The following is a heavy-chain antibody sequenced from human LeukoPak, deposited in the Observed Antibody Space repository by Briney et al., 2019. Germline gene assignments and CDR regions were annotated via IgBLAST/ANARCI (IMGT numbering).Heavy chain of an antibody. D-gene: IGHD2-15*01. CDR1: GGSVFSGGYY. V-gene: IGHV4-31*03. CDR2: IYYSAST. CDR3: ARGYCSGASCYSRSRRPLDY. J-gene: IGHJ4*02. Sequence: SQTLSLTCTVSGGSVFSGGYYWSWIRQHPGKGLEWIGYIYYSASTYYKPSLKSRVTISIDTSRAQFSLKLSSVTAADTAVYYCARGYCSGASCYSRSRRPLDYWGQGTLVTVSS.